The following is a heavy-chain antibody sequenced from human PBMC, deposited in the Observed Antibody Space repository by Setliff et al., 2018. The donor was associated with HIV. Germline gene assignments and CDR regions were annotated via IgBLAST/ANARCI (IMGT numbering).Heavy chain of an antibody. CDR3: ARGHSGYKNGMDV. D-gene: IGHD5-12*01. CDR1: GFTFGDYA. Sequence: GGSLRLSCTASGFTFGDYAVSWVRQAPGKGLEWVGLIRSTAFGGTTAYVASVRGRFSISRDDSRSIAYLQMDSLKTEDTAVYYCARGHSGYKNGMDVWGQGTTVTVSS. CDR2: IRSTAFGGTT. J-gene: IGHJ6*02. V-gene: IGHV3-49*04.